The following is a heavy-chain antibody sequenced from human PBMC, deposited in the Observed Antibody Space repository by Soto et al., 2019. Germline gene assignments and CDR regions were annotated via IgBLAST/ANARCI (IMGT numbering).Heavy chain of an antibody. CDR1: GFTFSSYG. D-gene: IGHD6-13*01. V-gene: IGHV3-30*18. CDR2: ISYDGSNK. CDR3: AKGYSSPPYHYYGMDV. Sequence: QVQLVESGGGVVQPGRSLRLSCAASGFTFSSYGMHWVRQAPGKGLEWVAVISYDGSNKYYADSVKGRFTISRDNSKNTLYLQMNSLRAEDTAVYYCAKGYSSPPYHYYGMDVWGQGTTVTVSS. J-gene: IGHJ6*02.